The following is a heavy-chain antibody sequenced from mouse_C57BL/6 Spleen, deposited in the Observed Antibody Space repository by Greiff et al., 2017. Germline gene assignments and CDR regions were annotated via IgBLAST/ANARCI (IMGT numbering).Heavy chain of an antibody. CDR1: GYTFTSYW. CDR2: IYPSDSET. D-gene: IGHD3-2*02. CDR3: ARGGQLRMFAY. J-gene: IGHJ3*01. V-gene: IGHV1-61*01. Sequence: VQLQQPGAELVRPGSSVKLSCKASGYTFTSYWMDWVKQRPGQGLEWIGNIYPSDSETHYNQKFKDKATLTVDKSSSTAYMQLSSLTSEDSAVYYCARGGQLRMFAYWGQGTLVTVSA.